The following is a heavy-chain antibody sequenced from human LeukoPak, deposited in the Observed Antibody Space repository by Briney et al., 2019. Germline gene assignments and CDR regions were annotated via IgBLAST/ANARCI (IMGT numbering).Heavy chain of an antibody. V-gene: IGHV3-48*03. Sequence: SGGSLRLSCAASGFTFSSYEMNLVRQAPGKGQEWVSYISSSCSTIYYADSVKGRFTISRDNAKTSMYLQMNRLRAEDTAVYYCAREGDTAMVYYYYYYMDVWGKGTTVTISS. J-gene: IGHJ6*03. CDR3: AREGDTAMVYYYYYYMDV. D-gene: IGHD5-18*01. CDR2: ISSSCSTI. CDR1: GFTFSSYE.